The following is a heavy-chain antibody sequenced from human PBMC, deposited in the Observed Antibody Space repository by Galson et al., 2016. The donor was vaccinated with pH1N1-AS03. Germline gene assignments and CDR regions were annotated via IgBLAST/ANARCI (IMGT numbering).Heavy chain of an antibody. CDR3: ARDRHYDSSGRYFYESEH. J-gene: IGHJ4*02. V-gene: IGHV1-69*13. Sequence: SVKVSCKASGGTFGNYAFSWMRQAPGQGLEWMGGIHPIFGTPSYAQKFQGRLTVTADDSTSAAYMELSSLTSEDTAIYYCARDRHYDSSGRYFYESEHWGQGTLVIVSS. CDR2: IHPIFGTP. CDR1: GGTFGNYA. D-gene: IGHD3-22*01.